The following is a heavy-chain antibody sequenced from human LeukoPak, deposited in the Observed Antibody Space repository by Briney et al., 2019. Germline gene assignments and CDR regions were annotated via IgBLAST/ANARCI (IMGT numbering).Heavy chain of an antibody. CDR2: LSYDGSDK. CDR3: AKYTPGRSLDY. Sequence: PGRSLRLSCAASGFTFRNYAMHWVRQAPGKGLEWVAVLSYDGSDKYYADSVKGRFTISRDNAKNSLYLQMNSLRADDTAVYYCAKYTPGRSLDYWGQGTLVTVSS. J-gene: IGHJ4*02. D-gene: IGHD2-8*01. V-gene: IGHV3-30*18. CDR1: GFTFRNYA.